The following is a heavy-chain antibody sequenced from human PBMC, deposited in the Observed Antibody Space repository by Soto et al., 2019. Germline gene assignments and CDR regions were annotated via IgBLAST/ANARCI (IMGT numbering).Heavy chain of an antibody. CDR3: ARGGYYGSGRWLWFDP. J-gene: IGHJ5*02. CDR2: INHSGSN. D-gene: IGHD3-10*01. V-gene: IGHV4-34*01. Sequence: WETLSLTCAVYGGSFSGYYWRWIRQPPGKGLEWIGEINHSGSNNYNPSLKSRVTISVDTSKNQFSLKLSSVTAADTAVYYCARGGYYGSGRWLWFDPWGQGTLVTVSS. CDR1: GGSFSGYY.